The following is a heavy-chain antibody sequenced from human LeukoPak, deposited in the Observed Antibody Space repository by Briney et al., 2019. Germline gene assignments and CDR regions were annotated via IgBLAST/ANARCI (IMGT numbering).Heavy chain of an antibody. CDR3: ARAGYSSGWYYFDY. Sequence: SETLSLTCTGSGGSISSYYWSWIRQPPGKGLERIGYIYYSGSTNYNPSLKSRVTISVDTSKNQFSLKLSSVTAADTAVYYCARAGYSSGWYYFDYWGQGTLVTVSS. V-gene: IGHV4-59*01. CDR1: GGSISSYY. CDR2: IYYSGST. J-gene: IGHJ4*02. D-gene: IGHD6-19*01.